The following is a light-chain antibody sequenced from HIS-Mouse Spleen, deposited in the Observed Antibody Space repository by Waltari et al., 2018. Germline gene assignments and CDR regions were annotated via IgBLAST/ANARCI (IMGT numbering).Light chain of an antibody. CDR3: QGWDSSSDHWV. CDR1: NIGSKS. CDR2: DDS. Sequence: SYVLTQPPSVSVAPGQTARITCGGNNIGSKSVHWYQQKPGQAPVLVVYDDSGRPSGFPERFSGANSGNTATLTISRVEAGDEADYYCQGWDSSSDHWVFGGGTKLTVL. J-gene: IGLJ3*02. V-gene: IGLV3-21*02.